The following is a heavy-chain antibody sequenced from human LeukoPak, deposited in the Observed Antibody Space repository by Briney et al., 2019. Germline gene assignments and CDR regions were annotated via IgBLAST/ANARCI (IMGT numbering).Heavy chain of an antibody. J-gene: IGHJ5*02. Sequence: GGYLRLSCAASGFTFSTYSMNWVRQAPGKGLEWVSSISSGSSYIYYADSVKGPFTISRDNAKNSLYLQMNSLGAGDKAVYYCARGNRNLIVVLRFLEWLSPIWFDPWGQGTLVTVSS. V-gene: IGHV3-21*01. CDR2: ISSGSSYI. CDR3: ARGNRNLIVVLRFLEWLSPIWFDP. D-gene: IGHD3-3*01. CDR1: GFTFSTYS.